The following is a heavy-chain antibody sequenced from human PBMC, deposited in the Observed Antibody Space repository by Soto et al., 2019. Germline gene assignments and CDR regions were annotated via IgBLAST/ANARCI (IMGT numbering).Heavy chain of an antibody. Sequence: PSETLSLTCTVSGGSISSSSYYWGWIRQPPGKGLEWIGSIYYSGSTYYNPSLKSRVTISVDTSKNQFSLKLSSVTAADTAVYYCARNRKVAAAGSGMDVWGQGTTVTVSS. D-gene: IGHD6-13*01. CDR2: IYYSGST. CDR1: GGSISSSSYY. V-gene: IGHV4-39*01. CDR3: ARNRKVAAAGSGMDV. J-gene: IGHJ6*02.